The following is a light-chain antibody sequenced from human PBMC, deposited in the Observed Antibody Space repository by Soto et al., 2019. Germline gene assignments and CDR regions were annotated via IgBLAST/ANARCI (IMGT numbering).Light chain of an antibody. CDR3: SSYSSGSTHVI. V-gene: IGLV2-14*01. J-gene: IGLJ2*01. CDR1: SSDVGGYNY. CDR2: EVS. Sequence: QSALTQPASVSGSPGQSITISCTGNSSDVGGYNYVSWYQQHPGKAPKLMIYEVSNRPSGVSNRFSGSKSGNTASLTISGLQAEDETDYYCSSYSSGSTHVIFGGGTKLTVL.